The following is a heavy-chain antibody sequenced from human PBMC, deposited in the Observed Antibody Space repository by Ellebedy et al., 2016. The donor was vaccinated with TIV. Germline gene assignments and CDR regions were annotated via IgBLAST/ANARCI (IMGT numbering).Heavy chain of an antibody. J-gene: IGHJ4*02. CDR1: GYTFTNYD. D-gene: IGHD2-15*01. CDR2: MNTNSGKT. V-gene: IGHV1-8*02. Sequence: AASVKVSCKASGYTFTNYDIDWVRQATGQVLEWMGWMNTNSGKTGYAQKFQGRVTMTWNTSINTAYMELSRLIVDDTAVYFCARVVRQGWRSYYFDYWGQGTLVAVSS. CDR3: ARVVRQGWRSYYFDY.